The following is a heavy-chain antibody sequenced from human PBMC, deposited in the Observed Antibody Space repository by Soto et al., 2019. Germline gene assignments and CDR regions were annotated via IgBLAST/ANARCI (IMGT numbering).Heavy chain of an antibody. V-gene: IGHV3-48*01. CDR1: GFTFSSYS. J-gene: IGHJ4*02. CDR2: ISSSSSTI. Sequence: EVQLVESGGGLVQPGGSLRLSCAASGFTFSSYSMNWVRQAPGKGLEWVSYISSSSSTIYYADSVKGRFTISRDNAKNSLYLQMNSLRAEDTAVYYCARDLGRRWLVLYSDYWGQGTLVTVSS. D-gene: IGHD6-19*01. CDR3: ARDLGRRWLVLYSDY.